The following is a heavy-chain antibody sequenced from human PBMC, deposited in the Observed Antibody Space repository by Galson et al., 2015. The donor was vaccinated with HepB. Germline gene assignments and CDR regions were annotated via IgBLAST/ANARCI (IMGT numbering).Heavy chain of an antibody. CDR2: IFAGGGST. J-gene: IGHJ4*02. V-gene: IGHV1-46*01. CDR3: ARETPDTYYFDY. CDR1: GYTLTNYH. Sequence: SVKVSCKASGYTLTNYHFHWARQAPGQGPEWMGKIFAGGGSTRYAERFQGRVTLTRDSSTSTIHMAVSSLRSDDTAVYYCARETPDTYYFDYWGQGTLVTVSS. D-gene: IGHD2-15*01.